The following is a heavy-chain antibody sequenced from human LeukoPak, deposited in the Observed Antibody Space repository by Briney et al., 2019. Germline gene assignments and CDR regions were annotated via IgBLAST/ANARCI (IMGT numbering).Heavy chain of an antibody. V-gene: IGHV3-23*01. J-gene: IGHJ4*02. CDR2: ISGSGGST. D-gene: IGHD4-17*01. Sequence: PGGSLRLSCAASGFTFSSYAMSWVRQAPGKGLEWVSAISGSGGSTYYADSVKGRFTISRDNSKNTLYLQMNSLRAEDTAVYYCAKLEAFFLYGDYVLCDYWGQGTLVTVSS. CDR3: AKLEAFFLYGDYVLCDY. CDR1: GFTFSSYA.